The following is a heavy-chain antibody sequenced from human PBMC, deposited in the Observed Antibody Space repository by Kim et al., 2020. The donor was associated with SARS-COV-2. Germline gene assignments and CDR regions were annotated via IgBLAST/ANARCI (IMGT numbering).Heavy chain of an antibody. J-gene: IGHJ4*02. CDR3: AAVPGLLWFGETFDY. CDR1: GFTFTSSA. CDR2: IVVGSGNT. Sequence: SVKVSCKASGFTFTSSAVQWVRQARGQRLEWIGWIVVGSGNTNYAQKFQERVTITRDMSTSTAYMELSSLRSEDTAVYYCAAVPGLLWFGETFDYWGQGTLVTVSS. V-gene: IGHV1-58*01. D-gene: IGHD3-10*01.